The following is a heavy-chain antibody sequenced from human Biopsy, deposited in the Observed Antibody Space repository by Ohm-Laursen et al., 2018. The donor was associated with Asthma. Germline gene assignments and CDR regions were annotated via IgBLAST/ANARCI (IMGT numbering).Heavy chain of an antibody. Sequence: LSLTCAGSGFSFSNFAIHWVRQAPGKGLEWVGVISKDASTQDYADSAKGRFTMARDNSKNTLDLQMNSLREEDTAVYYCVRDGTDDAFDIWGQGTVVSVSS. V-gene: IGHV3-30*01. D-gene: IGHD1-1*01. CDR2: ISKDASTQ. CDR3: VRDGTDDAFDI. CDR1: GFSFSNFA. J-gene: IGHJ3*02.